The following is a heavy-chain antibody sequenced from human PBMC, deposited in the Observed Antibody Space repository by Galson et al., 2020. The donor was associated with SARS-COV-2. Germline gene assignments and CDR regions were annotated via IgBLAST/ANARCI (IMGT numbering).Heavy chain of an antibody. J-gene: IGHJ3*02. V-gene: IGHV4-61*01. CDR3: ARGLYYYDSSGSARLDAFDI. CDR2: IYYSGST. CDR1: GGSVSSGSYY. Sequence: SETLSLTCTVSGGSVSSGSYYWRWIRQPPGKGLEWIGYIYYSGSTNYNPSLKSRVTISVDTSKNQFSLKLSSVTAADTAVYYCARGLYYYDSSGSARLDAFDIWGQGTMVTVSS. D-gene: IGHD3-22*01.